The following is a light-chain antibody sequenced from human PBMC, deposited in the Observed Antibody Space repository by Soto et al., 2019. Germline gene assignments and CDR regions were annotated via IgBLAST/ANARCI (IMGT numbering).Light chain of an antibody. V-gene: IGKV1-39*01. Sequence: DIQMTQSPSSLSASVGDRVTIPCRASQTISRNLNWYQQKPGKAPKLLIYAASSLQSGVPSRFSGSGSGTDFTLTISSLQPEDFATYYCQQSYSTPPWTFGQGTKVDIK. CDR2: AAS. CDR3: QQSYSTPPWT. J-gene: IGKJ1*01. CDR1: QTISRN.